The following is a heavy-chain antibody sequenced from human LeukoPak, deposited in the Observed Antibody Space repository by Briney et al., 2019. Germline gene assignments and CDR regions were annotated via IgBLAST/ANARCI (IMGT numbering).Heavy chain of an antibody. CDR3: ARDGPRIAALGEDFDY. CDR1: GYTFTSYY. D-gene: IGHD6-6*01. Sequence: ASGKLSCKASGYTFTSYYMPWVRQAPGQGLEWMGIINPSGGSTSYAQKFQGRVTMTRDTSTSTVYMELSSLRSEDTAVYYCARDGPRIAALGEDFDYWGQGTLVTVSS. V-gene: IGHV1-46*01. CDR2: INPSGGST. J-gene: IGHJ4*02.